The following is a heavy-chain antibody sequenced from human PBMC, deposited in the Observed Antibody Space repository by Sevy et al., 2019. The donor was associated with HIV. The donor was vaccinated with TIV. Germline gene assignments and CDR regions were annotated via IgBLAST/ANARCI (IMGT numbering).Heavy chain of an antibody. Sequence: ASVKVSCKASGYTFTDYFMHWVRQAPGQGLEWMGWINPNSGGTNYAQRFRGRVTMTRDTSISTAYMELSRLRSGDKAVYYCASLSGYYYDSSRYYNTDAFDIWGQGTMVTVSS. V-gene: IGHV1-2*02. J-gene: IGHJ3*02. D-gene: IGHD3-22*01. CDR1: GYTFTDYF. CDR2: INPNSGGT. CDR3: ASLSGYYYDSSRYYNTDAFDI.